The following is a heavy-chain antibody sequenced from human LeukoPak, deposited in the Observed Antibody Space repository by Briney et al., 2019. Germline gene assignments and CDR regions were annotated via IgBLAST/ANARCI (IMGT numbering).Heavy chain of an antibody. J-gene: IGHJ4*02. Sequence: PGGSLRLSCAASGFDFSGFYMHWVRQAPGRGLEWVGLIRSKPSSYTTVYDASVKGRFTISRDDSKNTAYLQMNSLKAEDTAVYYCIRQECSGGSCSYVDYWGQGTLVTVSS. CDR3: IRQECSGGSCSYVDY. D-gene: IGHD2-15*01. CDR1: GFDFSGFY. CDR2: IRSKPSSYTT. V-gene: IGHV3-73*01.